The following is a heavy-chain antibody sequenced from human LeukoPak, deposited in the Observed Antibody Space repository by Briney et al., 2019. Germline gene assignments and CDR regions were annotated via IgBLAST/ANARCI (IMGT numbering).Heavy chain of an antibody. CDR2: TYHSGST. D-gene: IGHD3-3*01. V-gene: IGHV4-38-2*02. J-gene: IGHJ5*02. Sequence: SETLSLTCTVSGYSMRSGYYWGRIRQPPGKGLEWIGSTYHSGSTNYNPSLKSRVTISVDTSKNQFSLKLNSVTAADTAVYYCARVPHGETVFGVVLYWLDPWGQGTLVTVFS. CDR1: GYSMRSGYY. CDR3: ARVPHGETVFGVVLYWLDP.